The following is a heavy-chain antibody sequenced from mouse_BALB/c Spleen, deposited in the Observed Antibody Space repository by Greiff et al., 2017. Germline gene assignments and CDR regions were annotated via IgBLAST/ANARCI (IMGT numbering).Heavy chain of an antibody. V-gene: IGHV1S41*01. D-gene: IGHD2-2*01. CDR1: GYTFTSYW. CDR2: IAPGSGST. Sequence: DLVKPGASVKLSCKASGYTFTSYWINWIKQRPGQGLEWIGRIAPGSGSTYYNEMFKGNATLTVDTSSSTAYIQLSSLSSEDSAVDFCARSDYGYPDSWYFDVWGAGTTVTVSS. CDR3: ARSDYGYPDSWYFDV. J-gene: IGHJ1*01.